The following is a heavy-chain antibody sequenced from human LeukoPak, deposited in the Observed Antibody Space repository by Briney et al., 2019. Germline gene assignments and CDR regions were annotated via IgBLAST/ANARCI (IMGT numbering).Heavy chain of an antibody. D-gene: IGHD3-10*01. CDR3: ARRAYGSGSFNRYHFDY. V-gene: IGHV4-59*08. J-gene: IGHJ4*02. CDR1: GGSISSYY. Sequence: SETLSLTCTVSGGSISSYYWSWIRQPPGKGLEWIGYIYYSGSTNYNPSLKSRVTISVDTSSNQFSLKLNSVTAADTAVYYCARRAYGSGSFNRYHFDYWGQGTLVAVSS. CDR2: IYYSGST.